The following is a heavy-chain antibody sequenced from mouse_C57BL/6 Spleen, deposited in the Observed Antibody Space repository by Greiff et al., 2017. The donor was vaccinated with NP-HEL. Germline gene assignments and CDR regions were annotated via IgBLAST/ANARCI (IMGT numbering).Heavy chain of an antibody. D-gene: IGHD3-2*02. CDR3: AREGRRDSSGYGYFDY. CDR2: IDPSDSYT. V-gene: IGHV1-59*01. Sequence: QVQLQQPGAELVRPGTSVKLSCKASGYTFTSYWMHWVKQRPGQGLEWIGVIDPSDSYTNYNQKFKGKATLTVDTSSSTAYMQLSSLTSEDSAVYYCAREGRRDSSGYGYFDYWGQGTTLTVSS. J-gene: IGHJ2*01. CDR1: GYTFTSYW.